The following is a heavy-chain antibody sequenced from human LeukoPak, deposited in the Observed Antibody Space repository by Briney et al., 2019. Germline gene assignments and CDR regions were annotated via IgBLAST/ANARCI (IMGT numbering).Heavy chain of an antibody. D-gene: IGHD1-26*01. CDR1: GGSISSSSYY. CDR3: PRNASDSGTSYFDN. CDR2: IYYSGST. Sequence: SETLSPTCTVSGGSISSSSYYWGWIRQPPGKGLEWIGSIYYSGSTSYNPSLKSRVTISVDTSKNQFSLKLGSVTAADTAVYYCPRNASDSGTSYFDNWGQGTLVTVSS. J-gene: IGHJ4*02. V-gene: IGHV4-39*01.